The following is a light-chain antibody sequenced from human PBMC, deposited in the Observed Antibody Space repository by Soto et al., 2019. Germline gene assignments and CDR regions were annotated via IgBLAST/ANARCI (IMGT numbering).Light chain of an antibody. CDR3: HQYGSSFT. Sequence: EIVLTQSPGTLSLSPGERATLSCRASQSVSSSYLAWYQQKPGQAPRLLIYGASSRATGIPDRFSGSGSGTDFTITISTLEPEDFAVYYCHQYGSSFTFGPGTKVDIK. V-gene: IGKV3-20*01. CDR2: GAS. CDR1: QSVSSSY. J-gene: IGKJ3*01.